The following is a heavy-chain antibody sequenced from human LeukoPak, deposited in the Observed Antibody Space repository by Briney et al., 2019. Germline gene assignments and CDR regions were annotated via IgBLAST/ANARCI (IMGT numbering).Heavy chain of an antibody. CDR3: AAQTDSGYYLDY. CDR2: ISNSDGST. CDR1: GFTFRKHV. J-gene: IGHJ4*02. D-gene: IGHD3-22*01. Sequence: PGGTLRLSCTTSGFTFRKHVMTWVRQAPGKGLEWVSGISNSDGSTYNADSVKGRFIISRDNSKNTLYLQMNSLRAEDTAVYYCAAQTDSGYYLDYWGQGTLVTVSS. V-gene: IGHV3-23*01.